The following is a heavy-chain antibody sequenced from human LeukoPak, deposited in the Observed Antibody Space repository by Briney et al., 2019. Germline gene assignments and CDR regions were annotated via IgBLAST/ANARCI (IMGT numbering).Heavy chain of an antibody. J-gene: IGHJ5*02. V-gene: IGHV3-11*04. Sequence: GGSLRLSCAASGFTFSDYYMSWIRQAPGKGLEWVSYISSSGSTIYYADSVKGRFTISRDNAKNSLYLQMNSLRAEDTAVYYCARDVYCGGDCQTGWFDPWGQGTLVTVSS. CDR2: ISSSGSTI. D-gene: IGHD2-21*01. CDR3: ARDVYCGGDCQTGWFDP. CDR1: GFTFSDYY.